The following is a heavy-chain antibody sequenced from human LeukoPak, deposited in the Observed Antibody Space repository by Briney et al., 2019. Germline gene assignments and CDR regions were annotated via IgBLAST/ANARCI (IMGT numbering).Heavy chain of an antibody. Sequence: SVKVSCKASGYTFTSYDINWVRQAPGQGLECMGKIIPIFGTTNYAQKLQGRVTITTDESTSTAYMELSSLRPEDTAVYYCARARRGEQLVSPSDYWGQGTLVTVSS. D-gene: IGHD6-13*01. V-gene: IGHV1-69*05. J-gene: IGHJ4*02. CDR2: IIPIFGTT. CDR1: GYTFTSYD. CDR3: ARARRGEQLVSPSDY.